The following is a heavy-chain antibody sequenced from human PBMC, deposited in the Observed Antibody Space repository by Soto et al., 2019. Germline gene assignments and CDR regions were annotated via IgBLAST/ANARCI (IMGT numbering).Heavy chain of an antibody. CDR2: INPSGGST. Sequence: ASVKVSCKASGYTFTSYYMHWVRQAPGQGLEWMGIINPSGGSTSYAQKFQGRVTMTRDTSTSTVYMELSSLRSEDTAVYYCARGSFSTSWTPRYYYYGMDVWGQGTTVTVSS. D-gene: IGHD2-2*01. CDR3: ARGSFSTSWTPRYYYYGMDV. J-gene: IGHJ6*02. CDR1: GYTFTSYY. V-gene: IGHV1-46*01.